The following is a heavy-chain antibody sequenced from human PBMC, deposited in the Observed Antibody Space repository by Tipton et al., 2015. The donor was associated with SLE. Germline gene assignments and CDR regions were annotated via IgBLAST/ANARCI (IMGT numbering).Heavy chain of an antibody. CDR1: GYTFTNYG. V-gene: IGHV1-2*02. CDR2: VDPNSGGT. J-gene: IGHJ4*02. CDR3: ARGLNDIWSGYLEDYFDY. D-gene: IGHD3-3*01. Sequence: QVQLVQSGAEVKKPGASVKVSCKASGYTFTNYGISWVRQAPVQGLEWMGWVDPNSGGTNYAQKFQGRVTLTWDTSISTAYMELSGLRSDDTAVYYCARGLNDIWSGYLEDYFDYWGQGTLVTVSS.